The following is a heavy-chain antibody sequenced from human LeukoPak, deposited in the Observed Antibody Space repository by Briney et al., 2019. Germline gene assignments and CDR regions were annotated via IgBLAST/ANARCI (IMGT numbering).Heavy chain of an antibody. J-gene: IGHJ4*02. V-gene: IGHV3-23*01. Sequence: GGSLRLSCAVSGITLSNYGMSWVRRAPGKGLEWVAGIGGSGGGTNYADSVKGRFIISRDNAKNTLYLQMSSLRVEDTAVYFCAKRGVVIRVILVGFHKEAYYFDSWGQGALVTVSS. D-gene: IGHD3-22*01. CDR1: GITLSNYG. CDR2: IGGSGGGT. CDR3: AKRGVVIRVILVGFHKEAYYFDS.